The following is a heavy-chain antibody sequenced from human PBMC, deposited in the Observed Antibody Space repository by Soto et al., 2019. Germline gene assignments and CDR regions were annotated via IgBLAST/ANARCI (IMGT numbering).Heavy chain of an antibody. Sequence: GGSLRLSCAASGFTFSSYAMSWVRQAPGKGLEWVSAISGSGGSTYYADSVKGRFTISRDNSKNTLYLQMNSLRAEDTAVYYCANSMYYDFWSGYSWYYGMDVWGQGTTVTVSS. D-gene: IGHD3-3*01. CDR1: GFTFSSYA. CDR3: ANSMYYDFWSGYSWYYGMDV. V-gene: IGHV3-23*01. CDR2: ISGSGGST. J-gene: IGHJ6*02.